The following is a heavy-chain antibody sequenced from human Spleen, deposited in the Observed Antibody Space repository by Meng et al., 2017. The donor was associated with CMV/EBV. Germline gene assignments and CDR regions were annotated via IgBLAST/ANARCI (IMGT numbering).Heavy chain of an antibody. J-gene: IGHJ4*02. V-gene: IGHV1-18*01. CDR1: GYTFPRST. Sequence: VSCKASGYTFPRSTIGWVRQAPGQGLECMGWISAYSGNTNYAQRLQGRVTMTIDTSTSTAYMELRSLRSDDTAVYYCARSYLTYFDYWGQGSLVTVSS. CDR3: ARSYLTYFDY. CDR2: ISAYSGNT.